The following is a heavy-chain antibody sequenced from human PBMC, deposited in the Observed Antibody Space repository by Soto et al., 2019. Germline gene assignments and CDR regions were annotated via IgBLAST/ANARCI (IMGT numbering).Heavy chain of an antibody. V-gene: IGHV1-69*08. J-gene: IGHJ5*02. Sequence: QVQLVQSGAEVKKPGSSVKVSCKASGGTFSSYTITWVRQAPGQGLEWLGRIIPIFGVTNYAQKFQDRVTIAADRTTTSAYMELSRLTSEDTAVYYCVRDWESTTQTWGFGASWGQGTLVTVSS. D-gene: IGHD1-1*01. CDR2: IIPIFGVT. CDR3: VRDWESTTQTWGFGAS. CDR1: GGTFSSYT.